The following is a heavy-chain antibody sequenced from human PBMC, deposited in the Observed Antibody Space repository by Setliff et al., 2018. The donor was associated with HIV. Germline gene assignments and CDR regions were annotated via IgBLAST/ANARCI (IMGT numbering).Heavy chain of an antibody. Sequence: GSLRLSCAASGFTFSSYSMNWVRQAPGKGLEWVSSISSSSSYIYYADSVKGRFTISRDNAKNSLYLQMNSLKTEDTAVYYCAADVPEAGSGELDHWGQGTLVTVSS. V-gene: IGHV3-21*03. CDR3: AADVPEAGSGELDH. D-gene: IGHD3-10*01. CDR2: ISSSSSYI. J-gene: IGHJ4*02. CDR1: GFTFSSYS.